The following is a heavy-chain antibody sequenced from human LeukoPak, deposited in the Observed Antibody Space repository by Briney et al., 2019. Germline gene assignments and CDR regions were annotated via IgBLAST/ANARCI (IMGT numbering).Heavy chain of an antibody. D-gene: IGHD4-11*01. CDR2: INHSGST. CDR3: ARVYDAVTPYYFDY. V-gene: IGHV4-34*01. Sequence: NPSETLSLTCTVSGGSISSYYWSWIRQPPGKGLEWIGEINHSGSTNYNPSLKSRVTISVDTSKNQFSLKLSSVTAADTAVYYCARVYDAVTPYYFDYWGQGTLVTVSS. CDR1: GGSISSYY. J-gene: IGHJ4*02.